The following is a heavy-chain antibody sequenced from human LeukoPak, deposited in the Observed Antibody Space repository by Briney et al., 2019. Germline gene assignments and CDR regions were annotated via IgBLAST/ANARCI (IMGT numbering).Heavy chain of an antibody. CDR2: IKQDGSEK. Sequence: GGSLRLSCAASGFTFSSYWMSWVRQAPGKGLEWVASIKQDGSEKYYVDSVKGRFTISRDNAKNSLYLQMNSLRAEDTAVYYCARDSCGGDCYYYYYGLDAWGQGTTVTVSS. V-gene: IGHV3-7*01. CDR3: ARDSCGGDCYYYYYGLDA. D-gene: IGHD2-21*02. J-gene: IGHJ6*02. CDR1: GFTFSSYW.